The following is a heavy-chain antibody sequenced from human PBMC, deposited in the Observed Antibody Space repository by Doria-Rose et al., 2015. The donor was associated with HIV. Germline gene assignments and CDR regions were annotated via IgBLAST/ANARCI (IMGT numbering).Heavy chain of an antibody. CDR2: IFSDDER. CDR3: ARIKSSRWYHKYYFDF. J-gene: IGHJ4*02. D-gene: IGHD6-13*01. Sequence: QVTLKESGPVLVKPTETLTLTCTVSGVSLSSPGMGASWIRQPPGKALEWLANIFSDDERSYKTSLKSRLTISRATSKSQVVLTMTDMDPVDTATYYCARIKSSRWYHKYYFDFWGQGTLVIVSA. CDR1: GVSLSSPGMG. V-gene: IGHV2-26*01.